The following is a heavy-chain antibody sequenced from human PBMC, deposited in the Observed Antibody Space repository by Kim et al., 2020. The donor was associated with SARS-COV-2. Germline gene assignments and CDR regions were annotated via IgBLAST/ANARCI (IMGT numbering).Heavy chain of an antibody. Sequence: GGSLRLSCAASGFTFSTYGMHWVRQAPGKGLEWVAVIWYDGSNKYYADSVKGRFTISRDNSKNTLSLQMNSLIAEDTAVYYCARALGIAAAATTYSFQP. J-gene: IGHJ1*01. D-gene: IGHD6-13*01. CDR1: GFTFSTYG. CDR3: ARALGIAAAATTYSFQP. V-gene: IGHV3-33*01. CDR2: IWYDGSNK.